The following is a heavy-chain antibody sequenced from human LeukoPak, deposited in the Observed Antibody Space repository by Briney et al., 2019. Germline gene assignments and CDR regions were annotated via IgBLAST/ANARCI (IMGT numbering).Heavy chain of an antibody. CDR1: GYTFTSYY. V-gene: IGHV1-46*01. CDR2: INPSGGST. J-gene: IGHJ4*02. Sequence: GASVKVSCKASGYTFTSYYMHWVRQAPGQGLEWMGLINPSGGSTSYAQKFQGRVTMTRDMSTSTVYMELSSLRSEDTAVYYCARGGYSSSSRAYFIDYWGQGTLVTVSS. CDR3: ARGGYSSSSRAYFIDY. D-gene: IGHD6-6*01.